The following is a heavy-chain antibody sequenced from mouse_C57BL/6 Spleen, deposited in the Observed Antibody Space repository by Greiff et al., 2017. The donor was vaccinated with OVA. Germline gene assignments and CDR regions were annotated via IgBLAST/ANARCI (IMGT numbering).Heavy chain of an antibody. CDR1: GFSLTSYG. J-gene: IGHJ1*03. CDR2: IWSGGST. Sequence: QVQLKESGPGLVQPSQSLSITCTVSGFSLTSYGVHWVRQSPGKGLEWLGVIWSGGSTDYNAAFISRLSISKDNSKSQVFFKMNSLQADDTAIYYCARKYYGSRSYWYFDVWGTGTTVTVSS. D-gene: IGHD1-1*01. V-gene: IGHV2-2*01. CDR3: ARKYYGSRSYWYFDV.